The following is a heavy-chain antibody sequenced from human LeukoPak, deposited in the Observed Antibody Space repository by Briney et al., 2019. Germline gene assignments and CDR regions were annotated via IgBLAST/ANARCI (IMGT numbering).Heavy chain of an antibody. V-gene: IGHV3-30*03. CDR1: RFPFSNYG. CDR3: ARDGYQRADFWSGYPRGWSNYYMDV. J-gene: IGHJ6*03. CDR2: ISYDGSNK. D-gene: IGHD3-3*01. Sequence: GGSLRLSCTASRFPFSNYGMHWVRQAPGKGLEWVAVISYDGSNKYYADSVKGRFTISRDNSKNTLYLQMNSLRAEDTAVYYCARDGYQRADFWSGYPRGWSNYYMDVWGKGTTVTVSS.